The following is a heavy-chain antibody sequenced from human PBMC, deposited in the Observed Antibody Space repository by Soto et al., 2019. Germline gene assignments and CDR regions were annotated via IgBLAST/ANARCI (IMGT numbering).Heavy chain of an antibody. CDR3: ARDVLVTAIRPGAFDI. Sequence: QVQLQESGPGLVKPSQTLSLICTASGASISSGGHYWTWFRQHPGKGLEWIGNIYYSGSTYYSPSLKSRVTISIDTSNNQVSLKLSSVTAADTAVYYCARDVLVTAIRPGAFDIWGQGTMVTVSS. D-gene: IGHD2-21*02. CDR1: GASISSGGHY. V-gene: IGHV4-31*03. CDR2: IYYSGST. J-gene: IGHJ3*02.